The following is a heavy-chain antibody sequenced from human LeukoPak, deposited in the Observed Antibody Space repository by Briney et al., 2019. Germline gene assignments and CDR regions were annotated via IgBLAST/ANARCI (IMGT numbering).Heavy chain of an antibody. J-gene: IGHJ4*02. Sequence: PGGSLGLSCAASGFTFSSYSMNWVRQAPGKGLEWVSSISSSSSYIYYADSVKGRFTISGDNAKNSLYLQMNSLRAEDTAVYYCARRPVSTAGTAFDYWGQGTLVTVSS. CDR1: GFTFSSYS. CDR2: ISSSSSYI. V-gene: IGHV3-21*04. D-gene: IGHD6-13*01. CDR3: ARRPVSTAGTAFDY.